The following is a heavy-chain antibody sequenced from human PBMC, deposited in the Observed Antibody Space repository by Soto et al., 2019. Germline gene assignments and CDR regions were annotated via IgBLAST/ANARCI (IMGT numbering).Heavy chain of an antibody. CDR3: AKGWAFSNYYFDY. V-gene: IGHV3-23*01. J-gene: IGHJ4*02. Sequence: PGGSLRLSCAASGITFSIYATSWVRQAPGKGLEWVSAISGSGGMTYYADSVKGRFTISRDNSKNTLYLQMSSLRADDTAVYYCAKGWAFSNYYFDYWGQGTLVTVYS. CDR2: ISGSGGMT. CDR1: GITFSIYA. D-gene: IGHD4-4*01.